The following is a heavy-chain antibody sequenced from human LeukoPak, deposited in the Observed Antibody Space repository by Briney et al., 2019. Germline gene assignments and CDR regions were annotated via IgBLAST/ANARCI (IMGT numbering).Heavy chain of an antibody. CDR1: GFTFSDYY. V-gene: IGHV3-11*04. D-gene: IGHD2/OR15-2a*01. CDR3: ARDWFHAIDY. J-gene: IGHJ4*02. Sequence: PGGSLRLSCAASGFTFSDYYMGWIRQAPGKGLEWVSYITSNGNSVYYAASVKGRFTISRDNAKNTLYLQMNSLRAEDTAVYYCARDWFHAIDYWGQGTLVTVSS. CDR2: ITSNGNSV.